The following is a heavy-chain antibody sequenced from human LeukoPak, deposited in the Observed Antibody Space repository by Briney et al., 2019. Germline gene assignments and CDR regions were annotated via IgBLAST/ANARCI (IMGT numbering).Heavy chain of an antibody. D-gene: IGHD2-15*01. Sequence: GGSLRLSCAASAFTLSSYEMNWVRQAPGKGLEWVSYISSSGSTIYYADSVKGRFTISRDNAKNSLYLQMNSLRAEDTAVYYCARDVRYRSGGSCYSGDYWGQGTLVTVSS. CDR3: ARDVRYRSGGSCYSGDY. CDR2: ISSSGSTI. CDR1: AFTLSSYE. V-gene: IGHV3-48*03. J-gene: IGHJ4*02.